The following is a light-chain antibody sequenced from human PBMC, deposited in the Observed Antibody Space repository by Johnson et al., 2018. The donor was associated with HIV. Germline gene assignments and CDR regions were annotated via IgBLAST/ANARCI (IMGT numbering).Light chain of an antibody. CDR1: NSNIGNNY. CDR3: GTWDNSLSTGAV. J-gene: IGLJ1*01. V-gene: IGLV1-51*02. Sequence: HSVLTQPPSVSAAPGQKVTISCSGSNSNIGNNYVSWYQQLPGTAPKLLIYENNQRPSGIPDRFSGSKSGTSATLGIAGLQTGAEADSYCGTWDNSLSTGAVFGTWTKVTVL. CDR2: ENN.